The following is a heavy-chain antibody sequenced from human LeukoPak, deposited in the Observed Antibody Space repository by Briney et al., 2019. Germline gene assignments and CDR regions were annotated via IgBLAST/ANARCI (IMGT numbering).Heavy chain of an antibody. CDR1: GYTFTVYY. D-gene: IGHD1-1*01. J-gene: IGHJ5*02. CDR2: INPNSGGT. CDR3: ARGRTTDWFDP. Sequence: ASVTVSRKASGYTFTVYYMHWVRQAPGQGLEWMGWINPNSGGTNYAQKFQGWVTMTRDTAISTAYMELSRLRSDDTAVYYCARGRTTDWFDPWGQGTLVTVSS. V-gene: IGHV1-2*04.